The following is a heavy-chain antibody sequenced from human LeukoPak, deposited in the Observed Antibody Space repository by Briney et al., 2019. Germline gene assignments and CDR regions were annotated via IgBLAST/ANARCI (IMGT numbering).Heavy chain of an antibody. J-gene: IGHJ6*04. CDR2: INHSGST. CDR3: ARLKGSYDILTGYGGYGMDV. Sequence: SETLSLTCAVYGGSFSGYYWSWIRQPPGKGLEWIGEINHSGSTNYNPSLKSRVTISVDTSKNQFSLKLSSVTAADTAVYYRARLKGSYDILTGYGGYGMDVWGKGTRVTVSS. D-gene: IGHD3-9*01. V-gene: IGHV4-34*01. CDR1: GGSFSGYY.